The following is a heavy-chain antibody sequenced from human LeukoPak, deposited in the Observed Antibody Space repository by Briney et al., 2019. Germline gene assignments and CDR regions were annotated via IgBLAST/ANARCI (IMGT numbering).Heavy chain of an antibody. D-gene: IGHD2-8*01. J-gene: IGHJ4*02. CDR2: ISYSGST. CDR1: GGSITSSKYF. Sequence: SETLSLTCAVSGGSITSSKYFWGWIRQPPGKELELIGIISYSGSTDYNPSLKSRVTISTDTSTNQFSLELTSVTAADTAVYYCAGLGVMVLVYQFEYWGRGTPVTVSS. V-gene: IGHV4-39*07. CDR3: AGLGVMVLVYQFEY.